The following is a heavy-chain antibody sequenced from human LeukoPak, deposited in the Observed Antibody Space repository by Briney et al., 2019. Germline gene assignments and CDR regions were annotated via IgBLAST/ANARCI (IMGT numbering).Heavy chain of an antibody. V-gene: IGHV3-53*01. CDR1: GFTVSSNY. CDR2: IYSGGST. D-gene: IGHD3-22*01. J-gene: IGHJ4*02. CDR3: ARDPVYYYDSSGYSD. Sequence: PGGSLRLSCAASGFTVSSNYMSWVRQAPGKGLEWVSVIYSGGSTYYADSVKGRFTISRDNSKNTLYLQMNSLRAEDTAVYYCARDPVYYYDSSGYSDWGQGTLVTVSS.